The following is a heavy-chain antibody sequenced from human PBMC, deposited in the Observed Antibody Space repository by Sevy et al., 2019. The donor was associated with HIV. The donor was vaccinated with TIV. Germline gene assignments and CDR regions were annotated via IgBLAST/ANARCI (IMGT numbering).Heavy chain of an antibody. D-gene: IGHD2-2*01. V-gene: IGHV3-7*01. CDR2: INRDGGET. J-gene: IGHJ4*02. CDR1: TFTFSDYW. CDR3: AFQVNSAKPVVLDY. Sequence: GGSLRLSCAASTFTFSDYWMTWVRQAPGKGPEWVANINRDGGETDYVDSVKGRFTISRDNAKKSLYLQMNNLRVEDTAVYYCAFQVNSAKPVVLDYWGQGTLVTVSS.